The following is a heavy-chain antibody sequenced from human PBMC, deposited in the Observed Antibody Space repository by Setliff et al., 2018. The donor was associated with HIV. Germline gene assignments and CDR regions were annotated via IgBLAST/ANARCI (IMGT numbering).Heavy chain of an antibody. Sequence: GGSLRLSCAASGFTFDDYTMHWVRQAPGKGLEWVSIISWGGGNTYYADSVKGRFTISRDNSKNSLYLQMNSLRTEDTALYYCAKGGQYCSGGTCSTEAWFFFDYWGQGTLVTVSS. CDR3: AKGGQYCSGGTCSTEAWFFFDY. CDR2: ISWGGGNT. D-gene: IGHD2-15*01. J-gene: IGHJ4*02. V-gene: IGHV3-43*01. CDR1: GFTFDDYT.